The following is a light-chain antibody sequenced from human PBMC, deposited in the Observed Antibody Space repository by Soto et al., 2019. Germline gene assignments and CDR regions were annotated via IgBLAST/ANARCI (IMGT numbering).Light chain of an antibody. Sequence: DIQMTQSPSSLSASVGDRVTITCRASQTISSYLNWYQQKPGKAPKLLIYAASSLQSGVPSRFSGSGSGTDFIFTISSLQPEDFAAYYCQQSYSTPYTSGQGTKLEIK. CDR1: QTISSY. CDR3: QQSYSTPYT. V-gene: IGKV1-39*01. CDR2: AAS. J-gene: IGKJ2*01.